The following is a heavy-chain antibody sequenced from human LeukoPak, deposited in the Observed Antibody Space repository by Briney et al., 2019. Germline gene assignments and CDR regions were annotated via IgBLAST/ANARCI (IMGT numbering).Heavy chain of an antibody. CDR3: ARIYCGGDCLDAAPLSDAFDI. Sequence: GGSLRLSCAASGFPFSSYGMHWVRQAPGKGLEWVAVIWYDGSKKYYGDSVKGRFTTSRDNSKNTLYLQVNSLRAEDTAVCYCARIYCGGDCLDAAPLSDAFDIWGQGTMVTVSS. J-gene: IGHJ3*02. D-gene: IGHD2-21*02. V-gene: IGHV3-33*01. CDR2: IWYDGSKK. CDR1: GFPFSSYG.